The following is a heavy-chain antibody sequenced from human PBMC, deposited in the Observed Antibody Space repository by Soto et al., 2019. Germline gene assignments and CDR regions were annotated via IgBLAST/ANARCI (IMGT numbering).Heavy chain of an antibody. V-gene: IGHV1-18*01. CDR2: ISAYNGNT. CDR3: AREALYSSGWYYSDY. CDR1: GYTFNTYG. J-gene: IGHJ4*02. D-gene: IGHD6-13*01. Sequence: ASVKVSCKASGYTFNTYGINWVRQAPGQGLEWMGWISAYNGNTNYAEKVRGRVTMTTDTSTSTAYMELRSLRSDDTAAYYCAREALYSSGWYYSDYWGQGTPVTVSS.